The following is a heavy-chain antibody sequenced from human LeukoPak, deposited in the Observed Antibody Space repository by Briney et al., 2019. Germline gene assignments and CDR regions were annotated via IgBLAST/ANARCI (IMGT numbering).Heavy chain of an antibody. CDR1: GYTFTGYY. CDR3: AREIVVEPLVWFDP. V-gene: IGHV1-2*06. J-gene: IGHJ5*02. D-gene: IGHD3-22*01. CDR2: INPNSGGT. Sequence: ASVKVSCKASGYTFTGYYMHWVRQAPGQGLEWMGRINPNSGGTNYAQKFQGRVTMTRETSISTAYMQLSRLRSDDTAVYYCAREIVVEPLVWFDPWGQGTLVTVSS.